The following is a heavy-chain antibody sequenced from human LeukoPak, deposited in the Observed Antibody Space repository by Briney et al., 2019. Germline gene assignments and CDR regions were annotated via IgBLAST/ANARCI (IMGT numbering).Heavy chain of an antibody. J-gene: IGHJ6*04. D-gene: IGHD1-1*01. CDR2: FPYSGST. V-gene: IGHV4-59*01. CDR1: GGFISSYY. Sequence: SETLSLTCTVSGGFISSYYWSWIRQPPGKGLEWIGYFPYSGSTNYNPSLKSRVTISMDTSNKQFSLKLNSVTAADTAVYYCARGSLNWDVWGKGTTVTVSS. CDR3: ARGSLNWDV.